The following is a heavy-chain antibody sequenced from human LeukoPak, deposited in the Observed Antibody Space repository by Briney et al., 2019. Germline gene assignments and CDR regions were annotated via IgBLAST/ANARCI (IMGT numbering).Heavy chain of an antibody. Sequence: SETLSLTCAVYGGSFSGYYWSWIRQPPGKGLEWIGEINHSGSTNYNPSLKSRVTISVDTSKNQFSLRLSSVTAADTAVYYCARAIRVGKGSTSPTGPGRFDPWGQGTLVTVSS. V-gene: IGHV4-34*01. CDR3: ARAIRVGKGSTSPTGPGRFDP. CDR2: INHSGST. J-gene: IGHJ5*02. D-gene: IGHD2-2*01. CDR1: GGSFSGYY.